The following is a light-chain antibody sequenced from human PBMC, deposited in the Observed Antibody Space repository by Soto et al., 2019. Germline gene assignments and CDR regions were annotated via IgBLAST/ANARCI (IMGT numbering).Light chain of an antibody. V-gene: IGKV1-39*01. CDR1: QSISNW. CDR3: QQSYSTTWT. Sequence: DIQMTQSPSPLPASLGDRVTITCGASQSISNWLAWYQQKPGTAPKVLIYHASNLQSGVPSRFSGSGYETDFNLTISSLQPEDFATYSCQQSYSTTWTFGQGTKVDIK. J-gene: IGKJ1*01. CDR2: HAS.